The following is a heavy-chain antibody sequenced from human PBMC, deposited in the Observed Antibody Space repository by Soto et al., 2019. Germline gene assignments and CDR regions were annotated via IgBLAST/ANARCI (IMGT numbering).Heavy chain of an antibody. D-gene: IGHD2-15*01. CDR1: GFTFSSSP. J-gene: IGHJ4*02. V-gene: IGHV3-30-3*02. CDR2: ISYDGSNK. CDR3: VKEGYCSGGSYSLFDH. Sequence: GGSLRLSCAPSGFTFSSSPMHWVRQAPGKGLEWVAVISYDGSNKDYADSVKGRFTISRDNIKNALYLQMNRLRAEDTAVYHCVKEGYCSGGSYSLFDHWGQGTLVTVSS.